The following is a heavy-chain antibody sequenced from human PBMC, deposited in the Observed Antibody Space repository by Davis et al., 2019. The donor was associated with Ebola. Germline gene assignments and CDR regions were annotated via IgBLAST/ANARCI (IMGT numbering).Heavy chain of an antibody. CDR2: IIPIFGTA. Sequence: SVKVSCKASGGTFSSYAISWVRQAPGQGLEWMGGIIPIFGTANYAQKFQGRVTITADESTSTAYMELSSLRSEDTAVYYCARDLGRGLPSWHHGYYGMDVWGQGTTVTVSS. CDR3: ARDLGRGLPSWHHGYYGMDV. V-gene: IGHV1-69*13. CDR1: GGTFSSYA. D-gene: IGHD1-26*01. J-gene: IGHJ6*02.